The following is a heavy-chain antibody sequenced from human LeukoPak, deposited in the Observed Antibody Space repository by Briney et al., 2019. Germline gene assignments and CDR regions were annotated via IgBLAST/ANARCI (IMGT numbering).Heavy chain of an antibody. J-gene: IGHJ4*02. V-gene: IGHV4-30-4*07. CDR1: GDSIKSVGYS. CDR2: VYQSGNA. Sequence: SQTLSLTCAVSGDSIKSVGYSWSWIRQPPGKRLEWLGYVYQSGNANYNPSLNSRLTISVDTSRNEFSLKLTSVTAADTAVYYCARIGRNYRRSSASWYYFDNWGQGTLVTVSS. D-gene: IGHD2-2*01. CDR3: ARIGRNYRRSSASWYYFDN.